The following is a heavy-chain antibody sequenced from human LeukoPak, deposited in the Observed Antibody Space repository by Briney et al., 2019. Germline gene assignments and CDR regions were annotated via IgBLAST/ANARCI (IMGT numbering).Heavy chain of an antibody. CDR1: GFTFSSYT. J-gene: IGHJ6*02. D-gene: IGHD2-15*01. CDR2: ISGSGGNT. Sequence: GGPLRLSCAASGFTFSSYTMSWVHQAPGKGLEWVSPISGSGGNTYYADSVKGRFTISRDNSKNTLYLQMNSLRAEDTAVYYCAKDLGSGYYYYYGMDVWGQGTTVTVSS. CDR3: AKDLGSGYYYYYGMDV. V-gene: IGHV3-23*01.